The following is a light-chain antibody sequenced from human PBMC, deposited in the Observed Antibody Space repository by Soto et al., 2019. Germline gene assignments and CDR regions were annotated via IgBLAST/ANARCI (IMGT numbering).Light chain of an antibody. J-gene: IGKJ5*01. CDR2: GAT. CDR1: QSVSSN. V-gene: IGKV3D-15*01. CDR3: QQNNNWPLT. Sequence: EIQLTQSPSTLSVSPGDGATMSWRASQSVSSNLAWYQQKPRQAHRLLIKGATTRATGVPARCSSGGSGTEFTLTITSLQSEDFADYWYQQNNNWPLTFGPGTRLEIK.